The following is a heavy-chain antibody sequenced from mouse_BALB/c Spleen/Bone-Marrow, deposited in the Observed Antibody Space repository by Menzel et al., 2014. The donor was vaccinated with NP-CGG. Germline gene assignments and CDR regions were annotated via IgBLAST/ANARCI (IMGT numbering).Heavy chain of an antibody. CDR3: ARVGFSFDY. Sequence: QVQLQQSGAELVRPGSSVRISCKASGYAFSTYWMNWVKQRPGQGLEWIGQIYPGDGDTNYNEKFKGKATLTADKSSSTASIQLRSLTSEDSAVYFCARVGFSFDYWGQGTTLTAPS. CDR2: IYPGDGDT. J-gene: IGHJ2*01. D-gene: IGHD3-1*01. CDR1: GYAFSTYW. V-gene: IGHV1-80*01.